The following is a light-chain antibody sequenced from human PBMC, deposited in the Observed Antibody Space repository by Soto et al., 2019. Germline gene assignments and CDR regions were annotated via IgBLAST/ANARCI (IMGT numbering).Light chain of an antibody. CDR3: QQYNSYS. V-gene: IGKV1-5*03. CDR1: QSISSW. Sequence: DIQMTQSPSTLSASAGDRVTITCRASQSISSWLAWYQQKPGKAPKLLIYKASSLESGVPSSFSGSGSGTEFTLTISSLQPDDFATYYCQQYNSYSFGQGTKVDIK. CDR2: KAS. J-gene: IGKJ1*01.